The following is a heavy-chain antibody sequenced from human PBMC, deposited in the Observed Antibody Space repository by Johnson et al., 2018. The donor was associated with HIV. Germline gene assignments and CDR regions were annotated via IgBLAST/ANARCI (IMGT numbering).Heavy chain of an antibody. CDR2: ISYDGSNK. Sequence: QVQLVESGGGLVQPGGSLRLSCAASGFTLSNYGMHWVRQAPGKGLEWVAVISYDGSNKYYADYVKGRFTISRDNAKNSLYLQMNSLRAEDTAVYYCARAAYSGSHHDAFDIWGQGTMVTVSS. J-gene: IGHJ3*02. CDR1: GFTLSNYG. CDR3: ARAAYSGSHHDAFDI. V-gene: IGHV3-30*19. D-gene: IGHD1-26*01.